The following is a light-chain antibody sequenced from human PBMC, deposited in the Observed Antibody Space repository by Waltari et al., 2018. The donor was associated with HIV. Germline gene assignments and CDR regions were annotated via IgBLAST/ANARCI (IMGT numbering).Light chain of an antibody. V-gene: IGLV1-40*01. Sequence: QSVLTQPPSVSGAPGQRVTISCTGSSYNMGAGYDVHWYQQHPGTSPQLLNHPNISRPAGVPDRFSGSKSGSSASLPITGLQAEDEAHYYCQSFDSSLTTSGVIFGGGTKLTVL. CDR1: SYNMGAGYD. J-gene: IGLJ2*01. CDR2: PNI. CDR3: QSFDSSLTTSGVI.